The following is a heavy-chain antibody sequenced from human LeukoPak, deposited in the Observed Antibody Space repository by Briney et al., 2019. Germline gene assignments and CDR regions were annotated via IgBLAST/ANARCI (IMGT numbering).Heavy chain of an antibody. D-gene: IGHD1-26*01. V-gene: IGHV1-2*06. CDR1: GYTFTGYY. Sequence: GASVKVSCKASGYTFTGYYIHWVQQAPGQGLEWMGRINPGSGGTNYAQKFQGRVAMTRDTSISTAYMELSRLRSDDTAVYYCAREQGGSGTYGVDYWGQGTLVTVSS. CDR2: INPGSGGT. J-gene: IGHJ4*02. CDR3: AREQGGSGTYGVDY.